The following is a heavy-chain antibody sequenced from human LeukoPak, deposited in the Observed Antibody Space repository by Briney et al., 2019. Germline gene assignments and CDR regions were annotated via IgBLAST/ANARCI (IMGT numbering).Heavy chain of an antibody. J-gene: IGHJ4*02. V-gene: IGHV3-33*01. D-gene: IGHD3-22*01. Sequence: GGSLRLSCAASGISFSSHGMHWVRQAPGKGLEWVAVIWYDGSNIYYADSVKGRFTISRGNSKNTLYLQMNSLRAEDTALYYCARARNDYDSNGFSFLDYWGQGTLLTVSP. CDR1: GISFSSHG. CDR3: ARARNDYDSNGFSFLDY. CDR2: IWYDGSNI.